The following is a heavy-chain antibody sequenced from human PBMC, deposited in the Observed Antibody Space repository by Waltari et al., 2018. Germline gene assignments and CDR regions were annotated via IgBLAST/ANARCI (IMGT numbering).Heavy chain of an antibody. CDR3: TSGLWYQLLYSHY. V-gene: IGHV3-73*02. Sequence: EVQLVESGGGLVQPGGSLKLSCAASGFTFSGSAMHWVRQASGKGLEWVGRIRSKANSYATAYAASVKGRFTISRDDSKNTAYLHMNSLKTEDTAVYYCTSGLWYQLLYSHYWGQGTLVTVSS. D-gene: IGHD2-2*02. CDR2: IRSKANSYAT. CDR1: GFTFSGSA. J-gene: IGHJ4*02.